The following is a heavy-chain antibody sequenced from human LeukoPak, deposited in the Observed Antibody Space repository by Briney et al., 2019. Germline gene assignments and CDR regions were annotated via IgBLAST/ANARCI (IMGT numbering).Heavy chain of an antibody. CDR3: AGELATYYYDRTAFGYFDY. Sequence: GGSLRLSCAASGFTFSSYAMHWVRQAPGKGLEWVAVISYDGSNKYYADSVKGRFTISRDNSKNTLYLQMNSLRAEDTAVYYCAGELATYYYDRTAFGYFDYWGQGTLVTVSS. J-gene: IGHJ4*02. V-gene: IGHV3-30-3*01. D-gene: IGHD3-22*01. CDR2: ISYDGSNK. CDR1: GFTFSSYA.